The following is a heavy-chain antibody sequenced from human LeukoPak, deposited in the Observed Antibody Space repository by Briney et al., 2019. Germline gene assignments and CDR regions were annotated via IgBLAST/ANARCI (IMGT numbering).Heavy chain of an antibody. Sequence: ASVKVSCKASGYTFTGYYMHWLRQAPGQGLEWMGWINPNSGGTNYAQKFQGRVTMTRDTSISTAYMELSRLRSDDTAVYYCAREHLLYYDILTGYSTFFDYWGQGTLVTVSS. CDR3: AREHLLYYDILTGYSTFFDY. CDR1: GYTFTGYY. V-gene: IGHV1-2*02. D-gene: IGHD3-9*01. J-gene: IGHJ4*02. CDR2: INPNSGGT.